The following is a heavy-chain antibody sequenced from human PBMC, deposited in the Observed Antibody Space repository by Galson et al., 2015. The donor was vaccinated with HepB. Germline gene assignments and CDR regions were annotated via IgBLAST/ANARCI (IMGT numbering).Heavy chain of an antibody. Sequence: SLRLSCAASGVTFRGYSMHWARQAPGKGLECVSSISSSSSYIYYADSVKGRFTISRDNAKNSLYLQMNSLRAEDTAVYYCARDTSSSWSPIDYWDQGTLVTVSS. D-gene: IGHD6-13*01. CDR2: ISSSSSYI. CDR3: ARDTSSSWSPIDY. CDR1: GVTFRGYS. V-gene: IGHV3-21*01. J-gene: IGHJ4*02.